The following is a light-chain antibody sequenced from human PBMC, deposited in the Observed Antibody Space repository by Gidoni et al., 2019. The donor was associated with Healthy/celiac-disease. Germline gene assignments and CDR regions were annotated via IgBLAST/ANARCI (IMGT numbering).Light chain of an antibody. CDR1: QDISNY. J-gene: IGKJ4*01. Sequence: DIQTTQSPSSLSASVGDRVTITCQARQDISNYLHWYQKKPGKAPKLLIYAASNLETGVPSRCSGSGYGKDFTFTISSLPPEDTATYYCQQYDTPPQTFGGGTKVEIK. CDR3: QQYDTPPQT. CDR2: AAS. V-gene: IGKV1-33*01.